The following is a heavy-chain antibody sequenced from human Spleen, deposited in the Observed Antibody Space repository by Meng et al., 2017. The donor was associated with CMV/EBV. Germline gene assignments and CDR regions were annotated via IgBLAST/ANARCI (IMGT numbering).Heavy chain of an antibody. CDR1: GGTFSKDV. CDR2: IILIPGRP. CDR3: ARSRGLSSTPSRPPTYGMDV. Sequence: SVKVSCKASGGTFSKDVISWVRQAPGQGLEWMGWIILIPGRPKHAQKFQGRVTITADRSTSTAFIELTSLTSEDTAAYCCARSRGLSSTPSRPPTYGMDVWGQGTTVTVSS. J-gene: IGHJ6*02. D-gene: IGHD2-2*01. V-gene: IGHV1-69*10.